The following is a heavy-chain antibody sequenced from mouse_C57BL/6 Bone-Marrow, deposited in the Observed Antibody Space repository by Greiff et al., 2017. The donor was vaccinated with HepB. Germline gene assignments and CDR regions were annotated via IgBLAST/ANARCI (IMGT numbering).Heavy chain of an antibody. D-gene: IGHD1-1*01. V-gene: IGHV2-9-1*01. J-gene: IGHJ4*01. CDR1: GFSLTSYA. Sequence: VQLQQSGPGLVAPSQSLSITCTVSGFSLTSYAISWVRQPPGKGLEWLGVIWTGGGTNYNSALKSRLSISKDNSKSQVFLKMNSLQTDDTARYYCARNYYGSSPYYYAMDYWGQGTSVTVSS. CDR3: ARNYYGSSPYYYAMDY. CDR2: IWTGGGT.